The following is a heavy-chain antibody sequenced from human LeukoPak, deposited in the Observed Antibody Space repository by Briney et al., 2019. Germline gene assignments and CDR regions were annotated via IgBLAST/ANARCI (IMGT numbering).Heavy chain of an antibody. CDR1: GFTFSIYA. Sequence: GGSLRLSCAASGFTFSIYAMSWVRQASGKGLQWVSSITSRGESTWYVDSVKGRFTITRDNSENTLYLQMHSLRAEDTAVYYCARDRPNYYGSDGHYYRRDGDYWGRGTLVSVSS. CDR2: ITSRGEST. V-gene: IGHV3-23*01. D-gene: IGHD3-22*01. CDR3: ARDRPNYYGSDGHYYRRDGDY. J-gene: IGHJ4*02.